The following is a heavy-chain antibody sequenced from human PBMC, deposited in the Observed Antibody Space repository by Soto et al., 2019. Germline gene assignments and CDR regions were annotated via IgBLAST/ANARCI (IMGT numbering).Heavy chain of an antibody. D-gene: IGHD3-3*01. CDR2: ISPKNGNT. V-gene: IGHV1-18*04. J-gene: IGHJ5*02. CDR3: ATSYDSGFDP. CDR1: GYSFSTYD. Sequence: ASVKVSCKASGYSFSTYDISWLRQAPGQGPEWMGRISPKNGNTNYAQNFQDRVTMTADTSSSTAYMELRGLRSDDTAKYYCATSYDSGFDPWGQGTLVTVSS.